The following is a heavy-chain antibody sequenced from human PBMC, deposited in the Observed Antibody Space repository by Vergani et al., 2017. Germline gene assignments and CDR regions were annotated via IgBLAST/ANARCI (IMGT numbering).Heavy chain of an antibody. Sequence: QLQLQESGPGLVKPSETLSLTCTVSGGSISSSSYYWGWLRPPPGKGLEWIGSIYYSGSTYYNPSLKSRVTISVDTSKNQFSLKLSSVTAADTAVDYCARHRAWFGELGRWFDPWGQGTLVTVSS. D-gene: IGHD3-10*01. CDR2: IYYSGST. CDR1: GGSISSSSYY. V-gene: IGHV4-39*01. J-gene: IGHJ5*02. CDR3: ARHRAWFGELGRWFDP.